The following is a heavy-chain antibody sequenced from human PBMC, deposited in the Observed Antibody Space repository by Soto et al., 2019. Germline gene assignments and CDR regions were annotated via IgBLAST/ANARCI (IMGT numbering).Heavy chain of an antibody. J-gene: IGHJ6*02. D-gene: IGHD3-3*01. CDR1: GFSLSTSGMC. CDR3: ARVPAPGYDFWSGCVGGPYYYYGLDV. V-gene: IGHV2-70*01. Sequence: QSGPTLVNPTQTLTLTCTFSGFSLSTSGMCVSWIRQPPGKALEWLALIDWDDDKYYSTSLKTGLTISKDTSKSQGVLTMTNMDPVDTAPYYCARVPAPGYDFWSGCVGGPYYYYGLDVWGQGTTVTVSS. CDR2: IDWDDDK.